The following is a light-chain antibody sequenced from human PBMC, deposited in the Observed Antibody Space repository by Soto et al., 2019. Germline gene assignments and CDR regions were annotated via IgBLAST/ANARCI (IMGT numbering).Light chain of an antibody. V-gene: IGKV3-15*01. CDR2: GAS. CDR3: QQYNNWPQT. J-gene: IGKJ2*01. CDR1: QSVSSK. Sequence: EIVMTQSPVTLSVSPGERATLSCRASQSVSSKLAWYQQKPVQAPRLLIYGASTRATGIPARFSGSGSGTEFTLSISSLQSEDFAVYYCQQYNNWPQTFGQGTKLEIK.